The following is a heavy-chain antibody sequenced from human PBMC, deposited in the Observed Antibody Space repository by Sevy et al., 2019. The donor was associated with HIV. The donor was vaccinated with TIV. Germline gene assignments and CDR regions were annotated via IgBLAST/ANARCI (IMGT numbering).Heavy chain of an antibody. V-gene: IGHV3-15*01. CDR3: TTVDV. J-gene: IGHJ5*02. CDR2: IRSNTDGGTT. Sequence: GGSLRLSCAASGFTFSNAWMSWVRQAPGKGLEWVARIRSNTDGGTTEYTPPVKGRFTISRDDSNDTLDLQTNSLRIEDTAVYYCTTVDVWGQGTMVTVSS. CDR1: GFTFSNAW.